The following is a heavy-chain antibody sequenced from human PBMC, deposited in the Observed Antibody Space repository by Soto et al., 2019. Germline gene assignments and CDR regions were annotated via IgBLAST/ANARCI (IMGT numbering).Heavy chain of an antibody. Sequence: QITLKESGPTLVKPTQTLTLTCTFSGFSLSSTRVAVGWIRQPPGKALEWLALIFWDDDKRYSPFLQTRLTITKDTSKNQVVLTMTNLDPVETATYFCAHSVVAGLGYYFDYWGQGTLVTVSS. V-gene: IGHV2-5*02. D-gene: IGHD6-19*01. CDR3: AHSVVAGLGYYFDY. CDR2: IFWDDDK. CDR1: GFSLSSTRVA. J-gene: IGHJ4*02.